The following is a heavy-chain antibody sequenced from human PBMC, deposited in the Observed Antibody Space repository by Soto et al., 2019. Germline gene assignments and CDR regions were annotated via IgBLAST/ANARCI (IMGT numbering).Heavy chain of an antibody. CDR2: ITYSGIT. J-gene: IGHJ6*03. CDR3: ARAVVVVPPAGDPYYHMDV. V-gene: IGHV4-59*02. D-gene: IGHD2-21*01. CDR1: GISVRSNY. Sequence: QVQLQESGPGLAKPSETLSLTCSVSGISVRSNYWSWIRQPPGKGLEWIGFITYSGITDYNPPLPRRVTIPVDTPKNQLSLKLRSVTAADPAVYYCARAVVVVPPAGDPYYHMDVWGKGTTVTVS.